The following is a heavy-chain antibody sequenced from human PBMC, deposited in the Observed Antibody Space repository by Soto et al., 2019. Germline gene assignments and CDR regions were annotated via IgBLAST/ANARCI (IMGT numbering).Heavy chain of an antibody. CDR1: GFTVSSNY. Sequence: GGSLRLSCAASGFTVSSNYMSWVRQAPGKGLEWVSVIYSGGSTYYADSVKGRFTISRDNSKNTLYLQMNSLRAEDTAVYYCARDSTHDFYGMDVWGQGTTVTVSS. D-gene: IGHD3-3*01. V-gene: IGHV3-53*01. CDR2: IYSGGST. CDR3: ARDSTHDFYGMDV. J-gene: IGHJ6*02.